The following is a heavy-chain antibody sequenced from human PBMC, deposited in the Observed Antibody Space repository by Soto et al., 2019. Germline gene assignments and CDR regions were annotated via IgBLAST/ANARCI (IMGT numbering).Heavy chain of an antibody. CDR2: IRSKAYGGTT. Sequence: GGSMRLPCTAAGFTFGDYAMRWFRQAPGKGREWVGFIRSKAYGGTTEYAASVKGRFTISRDDSKSIAYLQMNSLKTEDTAVYYCTRDADCSGGSCYEYYYYYYMDVWGKGTTVTVSS. D-gene: IGHD2-15*01. CDR1: GFTFGDYA. CDR3: TRDADCSGGSCYEYYYYYYMDV. V-gene: IGHV3-49*03. J-gene: IGHJ6*03.